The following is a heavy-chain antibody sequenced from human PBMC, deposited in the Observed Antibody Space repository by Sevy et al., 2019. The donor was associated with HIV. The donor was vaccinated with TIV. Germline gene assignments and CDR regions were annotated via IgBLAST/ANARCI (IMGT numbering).Heavy chain of an antibody. CDR2: IWYDGSNK. Sequence: GGSLRLSCAASGFTFSSYGMHWVRQAPGKGLEWMAVIWYDGSNKYYADSVKGRFTISRDNSKNTLYLQMNSLRAEDTAVYYCARSCDSSGYYNYYYYYGMDVWGQGTTVTVSS. V-gene: IGHV3-33*01. CDR3: ARSCDSSGYYNYYYYYGMDV. J-gene: IGHJ6*02. D-gene: IGHD3-22*01. CDR1: GFTFSSYG.